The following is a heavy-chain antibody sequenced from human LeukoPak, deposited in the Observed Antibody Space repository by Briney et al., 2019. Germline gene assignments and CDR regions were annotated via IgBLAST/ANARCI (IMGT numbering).Heavy chain of an antibody. CDR2: ISGSGGST. J-gene: IGHJ4*02. Sequence: GGSLRPSCAASGFTFSSYAMSWVRQAPGKGLEWVSAISGSGGSTYYADSVKGRFTISRDNSKNTLYLQMNSLRAEDTAVYYCAKDGHYDILTGYLYYFDYWGQGTLVTVSS. CDR1: GFTFSSYA. D-gene: IGHD3-9*01. V-gene: IGHV3-23*01. CDR3: AKDGHYDILTGYLYYFDY.